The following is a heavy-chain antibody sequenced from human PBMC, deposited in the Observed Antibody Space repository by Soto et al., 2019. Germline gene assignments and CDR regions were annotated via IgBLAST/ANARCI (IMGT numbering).Heavy chain of an antibody. CDR1: GYTFTSYA. CDR3: ARNLWFGELLNWFDP. CDR2: INAGNGNT. J-gene: IGHJ5*02. V-gene: IGHV1-3*01. Sequence: QVQLVQSGAEVKKPGASVKVSCKASGYTFTSYAMHWVRQAPGQRLEWMGWINAGNGNTKYSQKFQGRVTITRDTSASTAYMELSSLRSEDTAVYYCARNLWFGELLNWFDPWGQGTLVTVSS. D-gene: IGHD3-10*01.